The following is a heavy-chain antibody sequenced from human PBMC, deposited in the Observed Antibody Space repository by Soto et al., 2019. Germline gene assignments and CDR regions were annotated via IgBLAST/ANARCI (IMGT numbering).Heavy chain of an antibody. D-gene: IGHD4-4*01. CDR1: GYSFTSYW. J-gene: IGHJ6*02. Sequence: GESLKISCKGSGYSFTSYWIGWVRQMPGKGLEWMGIIYPGDSDTRYSPSFQGQVTISADKSISTAYLQWSSLKASDTAMYYCATVTTSRVYYYGMDVWGQRTPVTVSS. V-gene: IGHV5-51*01. CDR2: IYPGDSDT. CDR3: ATVTTSRVYYYGMDV.